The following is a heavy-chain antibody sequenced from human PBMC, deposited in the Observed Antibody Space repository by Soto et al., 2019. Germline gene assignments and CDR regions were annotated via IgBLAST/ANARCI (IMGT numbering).Heavy chain of an antibody. Sequence: VKVSCKASGVTFSSYAISWVRQGPGQGLEWMGGIVPIFGTANYAQKFQGRVTITADESTSTAYMELSSLRSEDTAVYYCARVVFLVLHSSVAEFYYGMGVWGQGTAGTGSS. V-gene: IGHV1-69*13. CDR1: GVTFSSYA. J-gene: IGHJ6*02. D-gene: IGHD2-15*01. CDR3: ARVVFLVLHSSVAEFYYGMGV. CDR2: IVPIFGTA.